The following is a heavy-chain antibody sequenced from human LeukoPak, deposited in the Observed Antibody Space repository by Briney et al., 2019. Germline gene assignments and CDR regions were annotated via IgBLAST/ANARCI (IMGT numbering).Heavy chain of an antibody. Sequence: ASVKVSCEASGYTFTSYYMHWVRQAPGQGLEWMGIINPSGGSTSYPQKFQGRVTMTRDTSTGTVYMELSSLRSEDTAVYYCARGGIVPAASPFDYWGQGTLVTVSS. D-gene: IGHD2-2*01. V-gene: IGHV1-46*01. J-gene: IGHJ4*02. CDR2: INPSGGST. CDR3: ARGGIVPAASPFDY. CDR1: GYTFTSYY.